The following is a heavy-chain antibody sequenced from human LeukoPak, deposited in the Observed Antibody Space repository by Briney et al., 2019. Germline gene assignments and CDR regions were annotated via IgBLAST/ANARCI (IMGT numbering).Heavy chain of an antibody. CDR1: GYSISSGYY. J-gene: IGHJ4*02. Sequence: SETLSLTCTVSGYSISSGYYWGWIRPPPGKGLEWIGSIYHSGSTYYNPSLKSRVTISVDTSKNQFSLKLSSVTAADTAVYYCATRLDDSSSWYLYYFDYWGQGTLVTVSS. D-gene: IGHD6-13*01. CDR3: ATRLDDSSSWYLYYFDY. V-gene: IGHV4-38-2*02. CDR2: IYHSGST.